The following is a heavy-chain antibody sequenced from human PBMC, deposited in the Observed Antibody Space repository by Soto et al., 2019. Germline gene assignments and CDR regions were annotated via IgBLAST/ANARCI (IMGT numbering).Heavy chain of an antibody. D-gene: IGHD3-22*01. CDR3: ARDYYDSSGYYLDY. Sequence: LSLTCTVSGGSISSYDWSWIRQPPGKGLEWIGYIYYSGSTNYNPSLKSRVTISVDTSKNQFSLKLSSVTAADTAVYYCARDYYDSSGYYLDYWGQGTLVTVSS. V-gene: IGHV4-59*01. J-gene: IGHJ4*02. CDR2: IYYSGST. CDR1: GGSISSYD.